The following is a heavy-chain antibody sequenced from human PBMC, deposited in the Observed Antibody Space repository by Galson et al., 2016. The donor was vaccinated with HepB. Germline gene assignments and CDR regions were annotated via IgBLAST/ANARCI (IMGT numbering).Heavy chain of an antibody. J-gene: IGHJ5*02. CDR1: GGSFRDYY. D-gene: IGHD6-19*01. CDR3: ARGLQPGVAVPGVFWFDP. CDR2: IHHSGNT. Sequence: SETLSLTCAVYGGSFRDYYWTWIRQSPGKGLEWIGEIHHSGNTNYNPSLKTRVSLSVDTSKSQFSLKLTSVTAADTAVDFCARGLQPGVAVPGVFWFDPWGQGTLVTVSS. V-gene: IGHV4-34*01.